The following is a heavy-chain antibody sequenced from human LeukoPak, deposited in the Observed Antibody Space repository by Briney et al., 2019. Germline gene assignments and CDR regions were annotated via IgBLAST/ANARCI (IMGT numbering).Heavy chain of an antibody. D-gene: IGHD2-2*01. J-gene: IGHJ4*02. CDR2: ISGSGGST. V-gene: IGHV3-23*01. CDR1: GFTFSSYA. Sequence: GGSLRLSCAASGFTFSSYAMSWVRQAPGKGLEWVSAISGSGGSTYYADSVKGRFTISRDNSKNTRYLQMNSLRAEDTAVYYCAKDSLRYCSSTSCYADYWGQGTLVTVSS. CDR3: AKDSLRYCSSTSCYADY.